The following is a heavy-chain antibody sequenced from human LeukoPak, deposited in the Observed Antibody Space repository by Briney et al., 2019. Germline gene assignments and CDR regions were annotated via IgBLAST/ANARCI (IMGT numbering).Heavy chain of an antibody. J-gene: IGHJ4*02. V-gene: IGHV3-30*03. Sequence: GRSLRLSCAASGLTFSSYGMHWVRQAPGKGLEWVAVISYDASDKYYADSVKGRFTISRDNSKNTLYLQMNGLRAEDTAIYSCATLLLGVGGDYWGQGNPVRVSS. CDR3: ATLLLGVGGDY. CDR1: GLTFSSYG. D-gene: IGHD2-15*01. CDR2: ISYDASDK.